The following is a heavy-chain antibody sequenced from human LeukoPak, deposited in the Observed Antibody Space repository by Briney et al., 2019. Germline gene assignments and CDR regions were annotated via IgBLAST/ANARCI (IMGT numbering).Heavy chain of an antibody. CDR1: DGSISTCY. J-gene: IGHJ1*01. D-gene: IGHD6-6*01. CDR3: ARGGAARLHFQN. Sequence: SETLSLTCTDSDGSISTCYWNWIRQPPGKGLEWIGYIYHSGSTNYNPSLQSRVTISVDTSKNQFSLNLNSVTAADTAVYYCARGGAARLHFQNWGQGTLVTVSS. V-gene: IGHV4-59*01. CDR2: IYHSGST.